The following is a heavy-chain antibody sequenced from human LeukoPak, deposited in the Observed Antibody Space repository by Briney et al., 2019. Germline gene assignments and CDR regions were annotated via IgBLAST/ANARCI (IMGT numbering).Heavy chain of an antibody. CDR3: AKDAGYYDYVWGSYPPYYFDY. Sequence: ASVKVSCKCSGYTFTSYSICWVRHAPGQGLEWVGWISTYNGNTNYAQKRQGRVTMTTDTCTSTAYMELRSLRSDETAVYYCAKDAGYYDYVWGSYPPYYFDYWGQGTLVTVSS. CDR2: ISTYNGNT. D-gene: IGHD3-16*02. J-gene: IGHJ4*02. CDR1: GYTFTSYS. V-gene: IGHV1-18*01.